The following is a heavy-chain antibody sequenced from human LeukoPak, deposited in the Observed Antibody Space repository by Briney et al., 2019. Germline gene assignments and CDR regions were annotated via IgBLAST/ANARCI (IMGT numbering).Heavy chain of an antibody. D-gene: IGHD3-22*01. V-gene: IGHV3-33*06. CDR3: AKDNFVYDSSDNWFDP. J-gene: IGHJ5*02. CDR2: IWYDGSNK. CDR1: GFTFSSYG. Sequence: PGGSLRLSCAASGFTFSSYGMRWVRQAPGKGLEWVAVIWYDGSNKYYADSVKGGFTISRDNSKNTLYLQMNSLRAEDTAVYYCAKDNFVYDSSDNWFDPWGQGTLVTVSS.